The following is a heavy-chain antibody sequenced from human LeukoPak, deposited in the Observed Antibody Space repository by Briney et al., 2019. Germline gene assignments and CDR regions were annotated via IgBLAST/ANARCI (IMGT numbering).Heavy chain of an antibody. D-gene: IGHD3-22*01. V-gene: IGHV1-8*02. J-gene: IGHJ2*01. CDR2: MNPNSGNT. CDR1: GYTFTSYG. CDR3: ARGIPYYDRDLWYFDL. Sequence: ASVKVSCKASGYTFTSYGISWVRQATGQGLEWMGWMNPNSGNTGYAQKFQGRVTMTRNTSISTAYMELSSLRSEDTAVYYCARGIPYYDRDLWYFDLWGRGTLVTVSS.